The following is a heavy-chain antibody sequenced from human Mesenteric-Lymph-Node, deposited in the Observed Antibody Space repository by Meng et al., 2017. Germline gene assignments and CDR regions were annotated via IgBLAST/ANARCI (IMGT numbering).Heavy chain of an antibody. J-gene: IGHJ4*02. CDR3: ACCSGGSCYDY. CDR2: IIPILGIA. CDR1: GGTFSSYT. V-gene: IGHV1-69*02. Sequence: SVKVSCKASGGTFSSYTISWVRQAPGQGLEWMGRIIPILGIANYAQKFQGRVTITADKSTSTAYMELSSLRSEDTAVYYCACCSGGSCYDYWGQGTLVTVSS. D-gene: IGHD2-15*01.